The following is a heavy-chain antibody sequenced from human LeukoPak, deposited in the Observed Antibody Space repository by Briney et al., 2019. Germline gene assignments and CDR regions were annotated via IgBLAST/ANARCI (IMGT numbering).Heavy chain of an antibody. CDR1: GYTFTGYY. V-gene: IGHV1-2*02. J-gene: IGHJ4*02. CDR3: ATASRGSYNRLDY. CDR2: INPNSGGT. Sequence: ASVKVSCKASGYTFTGYYMHWVRQAPGQGLEWMGWINPNSGGTNYAQKFQGRVTITRDTSISTAYMDLSTLRSDDTAVYYCATASRGSYNRLDYWGQGTLVTVSS. D-gene: IGHD1-26*01.